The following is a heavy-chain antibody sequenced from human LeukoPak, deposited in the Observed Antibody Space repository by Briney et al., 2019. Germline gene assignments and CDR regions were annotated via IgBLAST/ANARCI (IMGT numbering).Heavy chain of an antibody. D-gene: IGHD1-1*01. Sequence: ASVKVSCKASGYTFTSYHLHWVRQAPGQGLEWMGIINPSGGSPNYAQKFQGRVTMTRNTSISTAYMELSSLRSEDTAVYYCARGPHKRTYNRDNWFDPWGQGTLVTVSS. CDR1: GYTFTSYH. V-gene: IGHV1-46*01. CDR2: INPSGGSP. CDR3: ARGPHKRTYNRDNWFDP. J-gene: IGHJ5*02.